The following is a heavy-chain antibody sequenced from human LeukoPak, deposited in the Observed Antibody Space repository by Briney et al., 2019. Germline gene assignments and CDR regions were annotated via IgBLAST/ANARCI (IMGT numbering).Heavy chain of an antibody. CDR2: ISTNNGNI. D-gene: IGHD3-22*01. CDR3: ARDQRPGTSGYSPFDY. Sequence: ASVKVSCKASGYTFTSYGISWVRQAPGQGLEWMGWISTNNGNINYAQKLQGRVTMTTETSTSTAYMELRSLRSDDIAVYYCARDQRPGTSGYSPFDYWGQGTLVTVSS. J-gene: IGHJ4*02. V-gene: IGHV1-18*03. CDR1: GYTFTSYG.